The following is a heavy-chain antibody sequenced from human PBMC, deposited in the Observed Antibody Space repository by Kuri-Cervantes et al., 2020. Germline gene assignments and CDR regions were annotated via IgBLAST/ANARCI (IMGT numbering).Heavy chain of an antibody. J-gene: IGHJ6*03. CDR1: GYTFTSYA. CDR3: ARAPRVSSGRDGPYYYYMDV. V-gene: IGHV1-3*01. CDR2: INAGNGNT. D-gene: IGHD6-19*01. Sequence: ASVKVSCKASGYTFTSYAMHWVRQAPGQRLEWMGWINAGNGNTKYSQKFQGRVTITRDTSASTAYMELSSLRSEDTAVYYCARAPRVSSGRDGPYYYYMDVWGKGTTVTVS.